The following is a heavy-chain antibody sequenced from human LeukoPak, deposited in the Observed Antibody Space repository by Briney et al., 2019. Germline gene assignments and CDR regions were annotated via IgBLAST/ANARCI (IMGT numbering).Heavy chain of an antibody. CDR1: GFTFSSYE. Sequence: GGSLRLSCAASGFTFSSYEMIWVRQAPGKGLEWVSYIRSSGSTIYYADSVKGRFTISRDNAKNSLYLQMNSLRAEDTAVYYCARDAGPKRKYYYDSSGYTDGGYWGQGTLVSVSS. J-gene: IGHJ4*02. CDR2: IRSSGSTI. V-gene: IGHV3-48*03. D-gene: IGHD3-22*01. CDR3: ARDAGPKRKYYYDSSGYTDGGY.